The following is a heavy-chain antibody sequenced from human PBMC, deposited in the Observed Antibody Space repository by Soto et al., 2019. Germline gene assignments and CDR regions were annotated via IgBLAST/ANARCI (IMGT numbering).Heavy chain of an antibody. Sequence: GGSLRLSCTASGFIFDDHAMHWVRLAPGKGLEWVSCISWNSASIGYADSVKGRFTISRDNARRSLYLEMNSLRPEDTAFYYFARDKGVEMSTVTEYYFDYWGQGTQVTVAS. V-gene: IGHV3-9*01. CDR1: GFIFDDHA. CDR3: ARDKGVEMSTVTEYYFDY. J-gene: IGHJ4*02. D-gene: IGHD4-4*01. CDR2: ISWNSASI.